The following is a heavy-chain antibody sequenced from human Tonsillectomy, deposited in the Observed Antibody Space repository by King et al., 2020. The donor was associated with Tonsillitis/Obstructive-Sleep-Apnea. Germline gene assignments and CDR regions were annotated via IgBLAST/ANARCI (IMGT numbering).Heavy chain of an antibody. CDR3: ARVSAFAWELVPVDP. CDR1: GYTFSSYV. Sequence: VQLVQSGGEVRKPGASVKVYCKASGYTFSSYVLIWVRQAPGPGLEGMGWISGANGDTNYSQKVQGRVTMTTETSTGIAYMELRSLRSDDTAVYFCARVSAFAWELVPVDPWGQGTLVTVSS. D-gene: IGHD2-2*01. V-gene: IGHV1-18*01. J-gene: IGHJ5*02. CDR2: ISGANGDT.